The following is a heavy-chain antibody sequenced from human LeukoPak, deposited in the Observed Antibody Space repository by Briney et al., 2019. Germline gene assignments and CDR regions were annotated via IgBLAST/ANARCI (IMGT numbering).Heavy chain of an antibody. CDR2: IIPMFRTA. D-gene: IGHD3-10*01. CDR3: ARRVRRGVSHPPHYYYYYAMDV. V-gene: IGHV1-69*01. Sequence: AASVKVSCKSSGGTFSSYAISWVRQAPGQGLEWMGEIIPMFRTANYSQKFQGRVTITADESTSTAYMELSSLRSEDTAVYYCARRVRRGVSHPPHYYYYYAMDVWGKGTTITVSA. J-gene: IGHJ6*04. CDR1: GGTFSSYA.